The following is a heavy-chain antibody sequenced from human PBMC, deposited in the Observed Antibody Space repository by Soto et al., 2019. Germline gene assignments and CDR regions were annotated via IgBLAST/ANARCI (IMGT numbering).Heavy chain of an antibody. CDR3: ASGGDYCSGGSCYSTSPAFDI. CDR1: GFTFSRYW. CDR2: INSDGSST. Sequence: EVQLVESGGGLVQPGGYLRLSCAASGFTFSRYWMHWVRQAPGKGLVWVSRINSDGSSTSYAECVKGRFTISRDNAKNTLDLQMNSLRAEVTGVYYCASGGDYCSGGSCYSTSPAFDILGQGTRVTVSS. J-gene: IGHJ3*02. V-gene: IGHV3-74*01. D-gene: IGHD2-15*01.